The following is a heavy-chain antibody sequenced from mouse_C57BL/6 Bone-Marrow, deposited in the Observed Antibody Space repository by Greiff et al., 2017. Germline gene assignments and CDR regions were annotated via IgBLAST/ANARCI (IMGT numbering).Heavy chain of an antibody. CDR2: IDPENGDT. Sequence: VQLQQSGAELVRPGASVKLSCTASGFNIKDDYMHWVKQRPEQGLEWIGWIDPENGDTEYASKFQGKATITADTSSNTAYLQLSSLTSEDTAVYYCTTPYGSSRYFDYWGQGTTLTVSS. V-gene: IGHV14-4*01. CDR3: TTPYGSSRYFDY. J-gene: IGHJ2*01. D-gene: IGHD1-1*01. CDR1: GFNIKDDY.